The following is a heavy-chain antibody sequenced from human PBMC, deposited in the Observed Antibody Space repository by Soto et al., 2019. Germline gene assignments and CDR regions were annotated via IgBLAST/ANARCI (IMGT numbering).Heavy chain of an antibody. J-gene: IGHJ2*01. CDR2: INAGNGNT. Sequence: QVQLVQSGAEVKKPGASVKVSCKASGYTFTSYAMHWVRQAPGQRLEWMGWINAGNGNTKYSQKFQGRVTITRNTSASTAYMELSSLRSEDTAVYYCARVPGYSIGDLWGRGTLVTVSS. CDR3: ARVPGYSIGDL. D-gene: IGHD2-21*01. V-gene: IGHV1-3*01. CDR1: GYTFTSYA.